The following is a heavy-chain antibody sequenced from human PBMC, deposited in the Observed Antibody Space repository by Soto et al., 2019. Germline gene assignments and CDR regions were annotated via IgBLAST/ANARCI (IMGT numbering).Heavy chain of an antibody. D-gene: IGHD1-20*01. CDR3: ARVAEGNWNDEGGCFDY. V-gene: IGHV1-69*12. J-gene: IGHJ4*02. CDR1: GGTFSSYA. CDR2: IIPIFGTA. Sequence: QVQLVQSGAEVKKPGSSVKVSCKASGGTFSSYAISWVRQAPGQGLEWMGGIIPIFGTANYAQKFQGRVTFTADESTSTAYMELSSLRSEDTAVYYCARVAEGNWNDEGGCFDYWGQGTLVTVSS.